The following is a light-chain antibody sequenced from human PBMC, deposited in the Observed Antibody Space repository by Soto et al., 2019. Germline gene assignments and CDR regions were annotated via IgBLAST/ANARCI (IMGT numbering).Light chain of an antibody. V-gene: IGKV3-20*01. CDR3: QQYGNSPQT. Sequence: EIVLTQSPGTLSLSPGEGATLSCRASQIVSSGFLAWYQQTPGQAPRLLIYAASYRATGIPDRFSGSGSVTDFTLTISRLEPEDFAVYYCQQYGNSPQTFGQGTRVEIK. J-gene: IGKJ1*01. CDR2: AAS. CDR1: QIVSSGF.